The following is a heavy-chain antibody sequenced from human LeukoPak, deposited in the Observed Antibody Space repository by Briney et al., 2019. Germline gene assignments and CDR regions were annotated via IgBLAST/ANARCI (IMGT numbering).Heavy chain of an antibody. CDR3: ARGFTLDY. CDR2: IYYSGST. J-gene: IGHJ4*02. CDR1: GGSISSSSYY. V-gene: IGHV4-39*07. Sequence: SETLSLTCTVSGGSISSSSYYWGWIRQPPGRGLEWIGSIYYSGSTYYNPSLKSRVTISVDTSKNQFSLKLSSVTAADTAVYYCARGFTLDYWGQGTLVTVSS.